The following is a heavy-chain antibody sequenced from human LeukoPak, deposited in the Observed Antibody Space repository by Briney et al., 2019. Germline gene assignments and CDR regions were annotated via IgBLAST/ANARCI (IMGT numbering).Heavy chain of an antibody. CDR3: ARGIRIAVAGNIDY. V-gene: IGHV3-30*04. CDR2: ISYDGSNK. D-gene: IGHD6-19*01. CDR1: GFTFRSYA. Sequence: QPGRSLRLSCAASGFTFRSYAIHWVRQAPGKGLEWVAAISYDGSNKNYADSVKGRFTISRDNSKNTLYLQMNSLSAEDTAVYYCARGIRIAVAGNIDYWGQGTLVTVSS. J-gene: IGHJ4*02.